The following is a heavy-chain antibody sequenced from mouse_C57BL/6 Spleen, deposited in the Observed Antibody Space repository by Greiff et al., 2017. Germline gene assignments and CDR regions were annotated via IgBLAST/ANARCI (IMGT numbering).Heavy chain of an antibody. Sequence: VKLKQSGAELVRPGASVTLSCKASGYTFTDYEMHWVKQTPVHGLEWIGAIDPETGGTAYNQKFKGKAILTADKSSSTAYMELRSLTSEDSAVYYCTRRDWFAYWGQGTLVTVSA. J-gene: IGHJ3*01. CDR3: TRRDWFAY. CDR1: GYTFTDYE. CDR2: IDPETGGT. V-gene: IGHV1-15*01.